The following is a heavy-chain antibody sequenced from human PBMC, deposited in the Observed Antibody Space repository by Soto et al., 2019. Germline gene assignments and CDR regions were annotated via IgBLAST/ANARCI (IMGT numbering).Heavy chain of an antibody. Sequence: EVQLLESGGGLVQPGGSLRLSCAASGFSFSSYAMSWVRQAPGKGLEWVSSISGSGANTYYVDSVKGSFTVSRDNSKNTLYLQMSSLRGEDTAVYKCAKAAAYHGSASYFPFDDWGLGTRVTVSS. J-gene: IGHJ4*02. V-gene: IGHV3-23*01. CDR1: GFSFSSYA. D-gene: IGHD3-10*01. CDR2: ISGSGANT. CDR3: AKAAAYHGSASYFPFDD.